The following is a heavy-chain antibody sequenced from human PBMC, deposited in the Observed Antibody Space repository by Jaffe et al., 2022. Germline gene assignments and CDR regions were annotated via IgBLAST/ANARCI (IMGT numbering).Heavy chain of an antibody. CDR3: ARLRRLSDTFGGVIVYYWYFDL. D-gene: IGHD3-16*02. Sequence: EVQLVESGGGLVQPGGSLRLSCAASGFTFSSYDMHWVRQATGKGLEWVSAIGTAGDTYYPGSVKGRFTISRENAKNSLYLQMNSLRAGDTAVYYCARLRRLSDTFGGVIVYYWYFDLWGRGTLVTVSS. CDR1: GFTFSSYD. V-gene: IGHV3-13*01. CDR2: IGTAGDT. J-gene: IGHJ2*01.